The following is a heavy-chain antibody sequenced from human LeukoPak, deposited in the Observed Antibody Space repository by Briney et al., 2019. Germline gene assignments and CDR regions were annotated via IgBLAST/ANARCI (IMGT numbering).Heavy chain of an antibody. CDR1: GGSIGSYY. CDR3: ARGFGRYSYGYIVH. V-gene: IGHV4-59*12. J-gene: IGHJ4*02. CDR2: IYYSGST. Sequence: SETLSLTCTVSGGSIGSYYWSWIRQPPGKGLEWIGYIYYSGSTNYNPSLKSRVTISVDTSKNQFSLKLSSVTAADTAVYYCARGFGRYSYGYIVHWGQGTLVTVSS. D-gene: IGHD5-18*01.